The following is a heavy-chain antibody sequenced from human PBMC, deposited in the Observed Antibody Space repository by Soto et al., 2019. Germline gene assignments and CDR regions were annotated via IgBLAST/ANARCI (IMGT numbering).Heavy chain of an antibody. CDR2: ISSNSAYI. CDR1: GFTFCSFT. Sequence: PGGSLSLSCAASGFTFCSFTMNWVRQAPGKGLEWVSTISSNSAYIYYTDALRGRFTISRDNAKNSLHLQMNSLRAEDTAVYYCTRDASRDSSARGWFDPWGPGTLVTVSS. CDR3: TRDASRDSSARGWFDP. D-gene: IGHD6-13*01. V-gene: IGHV3-21*01. J-gene: IGHJ5*02.